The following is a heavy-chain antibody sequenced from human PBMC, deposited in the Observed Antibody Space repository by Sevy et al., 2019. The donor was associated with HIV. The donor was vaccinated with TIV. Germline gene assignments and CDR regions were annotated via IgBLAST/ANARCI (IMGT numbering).Heavy chain of an antibody. CDR1: GFTFSNYW. Sequence: GGSLRLSCAASGFTFSNYWMHWVRQAPGKGLVWVSHINTDGESIRYADSVKGRFTNSRDNANNTLYLQVNSLRADDTAVYYCARGTRGTFGNWGQGTLVTVSS. CDR2: INTDGESI. CDR3: ARGTRGTFGN. V-gene: IGHV3-74*01. J-gene: IGHJ4*02. D-gene: IGHD1-26*01.